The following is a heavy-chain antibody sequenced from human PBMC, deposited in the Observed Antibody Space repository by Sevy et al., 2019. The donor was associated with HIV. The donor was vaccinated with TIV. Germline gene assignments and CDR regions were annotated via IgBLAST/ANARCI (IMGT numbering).Heavy chain of an antibody. D-gene: IGHD2-15*01. CDR3: AREGAPYRNIRYCSGDNCYYNWFDP. Sequence: GGSLRLSCAASGFIFNDYATHWVRQAPGKGLEWVAVISDDGNNKYYTDSVEGRFTISRDNSKDTLYLQMNSLRAVDTAIYYCAREGAPYRNIRYCSGDNCYYNWFDPWGQGTLVTVSS. V-gene: IGHV3-30*10. CDR2: ISDDGNNK. CDR1: GFIFNDYA. J-gene: IGHJ5*02.